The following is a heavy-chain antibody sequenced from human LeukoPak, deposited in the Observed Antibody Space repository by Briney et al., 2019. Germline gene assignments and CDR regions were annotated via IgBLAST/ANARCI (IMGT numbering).Heavy chain of an antibody. CDR2: ISGSGGST. V-gene: IGHV3-23*01. CDR1: GFTFSSYA. CDR3: AANGDYWIFDY. D-gene: IGHD4-17*01. J-gene: IGHJ4*02. Sequence: GGSLRLSCAASGFTFSSYAMSWVRQAPGKGLEWVSAISGSGGSTYYADSVKGRFTVSRDNSKNTLYLQMNSLRAEDTAVYYCAANGDYWIFDYWGQGTLVTVSS.